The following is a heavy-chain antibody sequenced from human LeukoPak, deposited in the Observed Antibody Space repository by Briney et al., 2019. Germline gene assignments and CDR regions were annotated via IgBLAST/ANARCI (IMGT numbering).Heavy chain of an antibody. D-gene: IGHD3-22*01. Sequence: ASVKVSCKASGYTFTSYDINWVRQATGQGLEWMGWMDPNSGNTGYAQKFQGRVTMTRNTSISTAYMELSSLRPEDTAVYYCAKDLGVVVPYYYDSSGYPHPWGQGTLVTVSS. V-gene: IGHV1-8*01. CDR3: AKDLGVVVPYYYDSSGYPHP. CDR1: GYTFTSYD. J-gene: IGHJ5*02. CDR2: MDPNSGNT.